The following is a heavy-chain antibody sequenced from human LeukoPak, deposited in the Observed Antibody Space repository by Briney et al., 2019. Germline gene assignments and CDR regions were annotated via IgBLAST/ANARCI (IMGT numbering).Heavy chain of an antibody. D-gene: IGHD6-13*01. CDR1: GGTFSSYA. CDR3: ARDIAAASVD. CDR2: IIPIFGTA. V-gene: IGHV1-69*06. J-gene: IGHJ4*02. Sequence: SVKVSCKASGGTFSSYAISWVRQAPGQGLEWMGGIIPIFGTANYAQKFQGRVTVTADKSTSTAYMGLSSLRSEDTAVYYCARDIAAASVDWGQGTLVTVSS.